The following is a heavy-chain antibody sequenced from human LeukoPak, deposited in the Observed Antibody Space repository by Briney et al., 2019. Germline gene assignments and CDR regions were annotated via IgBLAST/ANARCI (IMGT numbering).Heavy chain of an antibody. CDR2: IYSPGT. CDR3: ARGIGTSYDSSRDAFDI. J-gene: IGHJ3*02. D-gene: IGHD3-22*01. Sequence: SQTLSLTCTVSAGSINSGDYYWSWIRQPAGKGLEWIGRIYSPGTIYNYTPSVKSRVTISIDTSKNQFSLKLTSVTAADTAVYYCARGIGTSYDSSRDAFDIWGQGTMVTVSS. V-gene: IGHV4-61*02. CDR1: AGSINSGDYY.